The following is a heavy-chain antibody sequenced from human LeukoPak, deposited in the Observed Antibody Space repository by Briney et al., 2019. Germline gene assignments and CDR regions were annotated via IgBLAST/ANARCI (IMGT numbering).Heavy chain of an antibody. J-gene: IGHJ4*02. CDR1: GFTFSSYA. CDR3: ARGDGRLFDY. Sequence: GTSLRLSCAASGFTFSSYAMTWVRQAPGKGLEWVSAISGSGGSTYYADSVKGRFTISRDNSKNTLYLQMNSLRAEDTAEYYCARGDGRLFDYWGQGTLVTVSS. D-gene: IGHD2-15*01. CDR2: ISGSGGST. V-gene: IGHV3-23*01.